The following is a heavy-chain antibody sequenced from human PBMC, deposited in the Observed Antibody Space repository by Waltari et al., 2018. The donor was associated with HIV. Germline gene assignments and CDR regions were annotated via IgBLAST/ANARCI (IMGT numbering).Heavy chain of an antibody. CDR1: GYTFTGYY. D-gene: IGHD6-25*01. CDR3: AKDRAAYFYYGMDV. Sequence: VKLVQSGAEVKRPGASVKLSCKAAGYTFTGYYMHWLRQAPGHGLEWMGWINPNSGATNYAQKFQGRVTMTRDTSISTAYVELSSLRSDDTAEYYCAKDRAAYFYYGMDVWGQGTTVTVSS. CDR2: INPNSGAT. V-gene: IGHV1-2*02. J-gene: IGHJ6*02.